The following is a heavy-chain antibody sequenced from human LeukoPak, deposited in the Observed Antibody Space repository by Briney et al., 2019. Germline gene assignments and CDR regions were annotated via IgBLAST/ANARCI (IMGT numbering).Heavy chain of an antibody. CDR1: GFTFSYYY. Sequence: QPGGSLRLSCAASGFTFSYYYMTWVRQAPGKGLEWVADIRHDGSENYYVDSVQGRFTISRDNAKNSLYLQMNSLRAEDTAVYYCARGGAFDYWGQGTLVTVSS. D-gene: IGHD3-16*01. V-gene: IGHV3-7*01. CDR3: ARGGAFDY. CDR2: IRHDGSEN. J-gene: IGHJ4*02.